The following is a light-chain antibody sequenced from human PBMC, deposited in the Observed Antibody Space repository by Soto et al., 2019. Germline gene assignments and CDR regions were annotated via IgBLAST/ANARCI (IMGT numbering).Light chain of an antibody. CDR3: HHHNIRPPT. V-gene: IGKV3-15*01. J-gene: IGKJ3*01. Sequence: EVVVSQSRATVSVSPGERATLPWRAGQSVGSNYAWCQQKPGQAPRHLIFGASTRATGSPARFSGSGSGTEVTPTNSSLLAEDYAVYYCHHHNIRPPTFGPGTKVDIK. CDR1: QSVGSN. CDR2: GAS.